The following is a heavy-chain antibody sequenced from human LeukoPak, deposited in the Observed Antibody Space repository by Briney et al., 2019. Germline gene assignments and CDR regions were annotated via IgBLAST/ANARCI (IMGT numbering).Heavy chain of an antibody. CDR2: IYHSGST. V-gene: IGHV4-38-2*01. J-gene: IGHJ4*02. Sequence: PSETLSLTCAVSGYSISSGYYWGWIRQPPGKGLEWIGSIYHSGSTYYNPSLKSRVTISVDTSKNQFSLKLSSVTAADTAVYYCARGEYSSGWFPPDYWGQGTLVTVSS. CDR1: GYSISSGYY. CDR3: ARGEYSSGWFPPDY. D-gene: IGHD6-19*01.